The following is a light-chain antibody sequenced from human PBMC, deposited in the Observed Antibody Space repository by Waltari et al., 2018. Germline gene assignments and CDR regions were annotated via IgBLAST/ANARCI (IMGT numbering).Light chain of an antibody. J-gene: IGLJ2*01. CDR3: SSYTSSSTLVV. Sequence: QSALTQPASVSGSPGQSIPISCTGTSRDVGGYNYVSWYQQHQGKAPKLMIYDVSNRPSGVSNRFSGSKSGNTASLTISGLQAEDEADYYCSSYTSSSTLVVFGGGTKLTVL. V-gene: IGLV2-14*01. CDR2: DVS. CDR1: SRDVGGYNY.